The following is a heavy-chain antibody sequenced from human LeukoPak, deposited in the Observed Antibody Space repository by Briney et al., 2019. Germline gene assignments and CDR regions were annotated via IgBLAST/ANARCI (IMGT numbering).Heavy chain of an antibody. CDR3: AKVGEIWSNGGFFDL. D-gene: IGHD3-16*01. CDR1: GVSISSYY. J-gene: IGHJ4*02. V-gene: IGHV4-4*07. CDR2: MYSRGTT. Sequence: PSETLSLTCTVSGVSISSYYWSWIRQSAGKGPEWLGRMYSRGTTAYNPSLRSRLTMSMDTSKSQLSLKLTSVTAADTAVYYCAKVGEIWSNGGFFDLWGQGTLVTVSS.